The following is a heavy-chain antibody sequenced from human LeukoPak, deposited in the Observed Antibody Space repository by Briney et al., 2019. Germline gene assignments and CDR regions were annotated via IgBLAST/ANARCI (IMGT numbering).Heavy chain of an antibody. CDR3: ARDHYYDSSGYYGHDY. Sequence: ASVKVSCKASGYTFTSYGISWVRQAPGQGLEWMGWISAYNGNTNYAHSLQGRVTMTTDTSTTTAYMELRSLRSDDTAVYYCARDHYYDSSGYYGHDYWGQGTLVTVSS. CDR1: GYTFTSYG. J-gene: IGHJ4*02. V-gene: IGHV1-18*01. CDR2: ISAYNGNT. D-gene: IGHD3-22*01.